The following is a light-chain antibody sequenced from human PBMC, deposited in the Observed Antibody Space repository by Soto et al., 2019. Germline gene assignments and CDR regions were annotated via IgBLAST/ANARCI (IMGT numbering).Light chain of an antibody. CDR1: NSDIGGYDF. J-gene: IGLJ2*01. Sequence: QSVLTQPASVFGSPGQSITISCTGTNSDIGGYDFVSWYQQHPGKVPKLMIYDVTNRPSGVSDRFSGSKSGNTASLTISGLQPEDEADYYCSSSRSTSTLVVFGGGTKLTVL. V-gene: IGLV2-14*03. CDR3: SSSRSTSTLVV. CDR2: DVT.